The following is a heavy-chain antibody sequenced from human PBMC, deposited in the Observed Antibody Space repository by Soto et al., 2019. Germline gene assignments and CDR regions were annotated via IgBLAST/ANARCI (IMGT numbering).Heavy chain of an antibody. Sequence: GGSLRLSCAASGFTFSSYAMHWVRQAPGKGLEWVAVISYDGSNKYYADSVKGRFTISRDNSKNTLYLQMNSLRAEDTAVYYCARDGRYCSSTSFYLFDYWGQGTLVTVSS. J-gene: IGHJ4*02. V-gene: IGHV3-30-3*01. D-gene: IGHD2-2*01. CDR3: ARDGRYCSSTSFYLFDY. CDR1: GFTFSSYA. CDR2: ISYDGSNK.